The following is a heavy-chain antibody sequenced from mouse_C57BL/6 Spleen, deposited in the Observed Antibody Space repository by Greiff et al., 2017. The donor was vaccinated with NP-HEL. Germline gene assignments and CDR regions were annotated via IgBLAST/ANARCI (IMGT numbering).Heavy chain of an antibody. CDR1: GYTFTSYG. Sequence: VKLMESGAELARPGASVKLSCKASGYTFTSYGISWVKQRTGQGLEWIGEIYPRSGNTYYNEKFKGKATLTADKSSSTAYMELRSLTSEDSAVYFCANNDYSNVHWFDYWGQGTTLTVSS. J-gene: IGHJ2*01. D-gene: IGHD2-5*01. CDR2: IYPRSGNT. CDR3: ANNDYSNVHWFDY. V-gene: IGHV1-81*01.